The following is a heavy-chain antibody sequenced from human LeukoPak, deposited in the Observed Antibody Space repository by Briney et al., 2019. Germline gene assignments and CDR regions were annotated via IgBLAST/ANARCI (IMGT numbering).Heavy chain of an antibody. J-gene: IGHJ4*02. CDR2: INHSGST. V-gene: IGHV4-34*01. D-gene: IGHD2-21*02. CDR3: ARVSGPRVTHSIDY. Sequence: PSETLSLTCAVYGGSFSGYYWSWIRQPPGKGMEWIAEINHSGSTNYNPSFKSRVTISLDTSKNQFYLKLSSVTAADTAVYYCARVSGPRVTHSIDYWGQGTLVTVSS. CDR1: GGSFSGYY.